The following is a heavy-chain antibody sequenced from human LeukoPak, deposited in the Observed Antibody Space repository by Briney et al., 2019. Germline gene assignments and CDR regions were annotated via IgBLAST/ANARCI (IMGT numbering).Heavy chain of an antibody. CDR3: ARRRQLVPSRDKHFGY. D-gene: IGHD6-6*01. CDR1: GGSFSGYY. J-gene: IGHJ4*02. Sequence: SETLSLTCAVYGGSFSGYYWSWIRQPPGKGLEWIGEINHSGSTNYNPSLKSRVTISVDTSKNQFSLKLSSVTAADTAVYYCARRRQLVPSRDKHFGYWGQGTLVTVSS. V-gene: IGHV4-34*01. CDR2: INHSGST.